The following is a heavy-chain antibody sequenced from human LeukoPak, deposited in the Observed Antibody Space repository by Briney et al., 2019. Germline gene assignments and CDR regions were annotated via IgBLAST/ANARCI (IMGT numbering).Heavy chain of an antibody. CDR2: INPNSGGT. Sequence: GASVKVSCKASGYTFTGYFIHWVRQAPGLGLEWMGWINPNSGGTNYAQKFQGRVTMTRDTSISTAYMELSRLSSDDTAVYYCARDATGVAYGDYADYWGQGTLVTVSS. J-gene: IGHJ4*02. CDR1: GYTFTGYF. V-gene: IGHV1-2*02. D-gene: IGHD4-17*01. CDR3: ARDATGVAYGDYADY.